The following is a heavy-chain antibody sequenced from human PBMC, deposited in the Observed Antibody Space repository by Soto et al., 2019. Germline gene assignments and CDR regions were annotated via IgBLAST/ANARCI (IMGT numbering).Heavy chain of an antibody. CDR2: IKQDGSEK. V-gene: IGHV3-7*01. CDR1: GFTFSSYS. CDR3: ARDNIAAQFAWFDP. Sequence: GGSLRLSCAASGFTFSSYSMNWVRQAPGKGLEWVANIKQDGSEKYYVDSVKGRFTISRDNAKNSLYLQMNSLRAEDTAVYYCARDNIAAQFAWFDPWGQGTLVTVSS. D-gene: IGHD6-6*01. J-gene: IGHJ5*02.